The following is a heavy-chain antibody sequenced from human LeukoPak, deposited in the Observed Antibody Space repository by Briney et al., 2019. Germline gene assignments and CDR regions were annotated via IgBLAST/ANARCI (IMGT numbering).Heavy chain of an antibody. CDR3: AREDPQTTVPEGMDV. V-gene: IGHV4-59*01. J-gene: IGHJ6*02. D-gene: IGHD4-17*01. Sequence: NPSETLSLTCTVSGGSISNYYWSWIRHSPGKGLEWIGYIYYSGTTNYNPSLKSRVTISVDTSKNQFSLQLRSVTAADTAVYYCAREDPQTTVPEGMDVWGQGTTVTVSS. CDR2: IYYSGTT. CDR1: GGSISNYY.